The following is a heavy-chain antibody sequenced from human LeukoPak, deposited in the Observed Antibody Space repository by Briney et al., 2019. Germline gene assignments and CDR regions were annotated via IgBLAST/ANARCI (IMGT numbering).Heavy chain of an antibody. CDR1: GFTFGSFA. CDR2: IFGSGGSP. CDR3: AKGLRWLRLPDY. V-gene: IGHV3-23*01. D-gene: IGHD5-12*01. J-gene: IGHJ4*02. Sequence: GGSLRLSCEASGFTFGSFAMYWVRQAPGKGLDWIAGIFGSGGSPHYADSVKGRFTISRDNSKNTLYLQMNSLRAEDTAVYYCAKGLRWLRLPDYWGQGTLVTVSS.